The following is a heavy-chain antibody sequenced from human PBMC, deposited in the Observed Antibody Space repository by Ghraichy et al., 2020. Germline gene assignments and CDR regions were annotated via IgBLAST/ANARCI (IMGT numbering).Heavy chain of an antibody. J-gene: IGHJ6*02. CDR3: AKDKGAGRGFDV. D-gene: IGHD5-24*01. CDR2: ITAGGST. V-gene: IGHV3-23*01. CDR1: GFTFVSYA. Sequence: GESLNISCAASGFTFVSYAMIWVRQAPGRGLEYVSVITAGGSTYYADSVKGRFTISRDNSKNTLFLQMNSLRAEDTAVYYCAKDKGAGRGFDVWGQGTTVTVSS.